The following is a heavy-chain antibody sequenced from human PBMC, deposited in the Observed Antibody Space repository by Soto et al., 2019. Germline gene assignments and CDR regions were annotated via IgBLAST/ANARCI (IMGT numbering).Heavy chain of an antibody. CDR1: GFTFSSYG. D-gene: IGHD6-13*01. CDR2: ISYDGSNK. CDR3: AKDKKQQLVHYYYYMDV. Sequence: PGGSLRLSCAASGFTFSSYGMHWVRRAPGKGLEWVAVISYDGSNKYYADSVKGRFTISRDNSKNTLYLQMNSLRAEDTAVYYCAKDKKQQLVHYYYYMDVWGKGTTVTVS. J-gene: IGHJ6*03. V-gene: IGHV3-30*18.